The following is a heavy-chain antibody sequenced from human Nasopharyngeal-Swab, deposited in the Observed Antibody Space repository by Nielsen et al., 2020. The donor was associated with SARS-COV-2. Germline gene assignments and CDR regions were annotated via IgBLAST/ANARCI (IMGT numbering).Heavy chain of an antibody. D-gene: IGHD3-22*01. V-gene: IGHV1-3*01. Sequence: ASVKVSCKASGYTFTSYAMHWVRQAPGQRLEWMGWINAGNGNTKYSQKFQGRVTITRDTSASTAYMELSSLRSEDTAVYYCARDRGTYYYDSSGPLDAFDIWGQGTMVTVSS. CDR1: GYTFTSYA. CDR3: ARDRGTYYYDSSGPLDAFDI. CDR2: INAGNGNT. J-gene: IGHJ3*02.